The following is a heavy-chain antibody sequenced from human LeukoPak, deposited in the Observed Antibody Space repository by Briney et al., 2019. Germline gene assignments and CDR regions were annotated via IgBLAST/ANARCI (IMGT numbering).Heavy chain of an antibody. V-gene: IGHV3-30-3*01. CDR2: ISYDGSNK. Sequence: PGGSLRLSCAASGFTFSSYAMHWVRQAPGKGLEWVAVISYDGSNKYYADSVKGRFTISRDNSKNTLYLQMNSLRAEDTAVYYCAREGRLGYCSGGSCLRFDYWGQGTLVSVSS. J-gene: IGHJ4*02. D-gene: IGHD2-15*01. CDR3: AREGRLGYCSGGSCLRFDY. CDR1: GFTFSSYA.